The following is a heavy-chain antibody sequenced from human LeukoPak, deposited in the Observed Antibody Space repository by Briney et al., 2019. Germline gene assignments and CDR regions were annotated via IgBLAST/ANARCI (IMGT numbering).Heavy chain of an antibody. CDR3: AKVRDITMIVVCAFDI. D-gene: IGHD3-22*01. J-gene: IGHJ3*02. CDR1: GFTFSIYA. V-gene: IGHV3-23*01. CDR2: ISGSGGST. Sequence: GGSLRLSCAASGFTFSIYAMSWVRQAPGKGLEWVSAISGSGGSTYYADSVKGRFTISRDNSKNTLYLQMNSLRAEDTAVYYCAKVRDITMIVVCAFDIWGQGTMVTVSS.